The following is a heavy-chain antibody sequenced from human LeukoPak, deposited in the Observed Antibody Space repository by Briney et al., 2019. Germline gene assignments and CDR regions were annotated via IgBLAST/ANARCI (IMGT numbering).Heavy chain of an antibody. CDR2: IYYSGST. J-gene: IGHJ4*02. CDR3: ARLEVAGIFDY. CDR1: GGSISSSSYY. V-gene: IGHV4-39*01. Sequence: PSETLSLTCAVSGGSISSSSYYWGWIRQPPGKGLEWIGSIYYSGSTYYNPSLKSRVTISVDTSKNQFSLKLSSVTAADTAVYYCARLEVAGIFDYWGQGTLVTVSS. D-gene: IGHD6-19*01.